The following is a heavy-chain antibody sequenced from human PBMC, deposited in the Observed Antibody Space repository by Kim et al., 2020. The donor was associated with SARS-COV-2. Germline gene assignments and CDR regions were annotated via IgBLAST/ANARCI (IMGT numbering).Heavy chain of an antibody. CDR1: GYSFTSYW. Sequence: GESLKISCKGSGYSFTSYWIGWVRQMPGKGLEWMGIIYPGDSDTRYSPSFQGQVTISVDKSISTAYLQWSSLKASDSAMYYCARHGAFGSLYESTGKMRFDPWGQGTLVTVSS. CDR2: IYPGDSDT. D-gene: IGHD3-10*01. V-gene: IGHV5-51*01. J-gene: IGHJ5*02. CDR3: ARHGAFGSLYESTGKMRFDP.